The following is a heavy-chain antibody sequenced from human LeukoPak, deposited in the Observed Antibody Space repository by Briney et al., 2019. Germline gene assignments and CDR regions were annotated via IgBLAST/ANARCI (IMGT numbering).Heavy chain of an antibody. J-gene: IGHJ4*02. CDR2: ISGSGGST. Sequence: PGGSLRLSCAASGFTFSSYAMSWVRQAPGKGLEWVSTISGSGGSTYYADSVRGRFTISRDNSKNSLYLQMNSLRAADTAVYYCAKDYDILTCYYNVGGWRYFDYWGQGTLVAVSS. V-gene: IGHV3-23*01. CDR1: GFTFSSYA. D-gene: IGHD3-9*01. CDR3: AKDYDILTCYYNVGGWRYFDY.